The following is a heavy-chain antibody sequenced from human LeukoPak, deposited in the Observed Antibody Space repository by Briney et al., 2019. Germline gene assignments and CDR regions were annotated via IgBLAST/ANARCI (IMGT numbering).Heavy chain of an antibody. V-gene: IGHV1-2*02. J-gene: IGHJ6*03. CDR1: GYTFTVYY. Sequence: ASVKVSCKASGYTFTVYYMHWVRQAPGQGLEWMGWINPNSGGTNYAQKFQGRVTMTRDTSISTAYMELSRLRSDDTAVYYCARGFTVRGAIYYYMDVWGKGTTVTVSS. CDR2: INPNSGGT. CDR3: ARGFTVRGAIYYYMDV. D-gene: IGHD3-10*01.